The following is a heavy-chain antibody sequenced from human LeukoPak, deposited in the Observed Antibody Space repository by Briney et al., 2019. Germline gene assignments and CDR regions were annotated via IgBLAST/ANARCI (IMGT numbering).Heavy chain of an antibody. CDR1: GFTFSSYS. J-gene: IGHJ6*03. Sequence: GGSLRLSCAASGFTFSSYSMNWVRQAPGRGLEWVSSISSSSSYIYYADSVKGRFTISRDNAKNSLYLQMNSLRAEDTAVYYCARDQFSSSRYYYYYMDVWGKGTTVTVSS. CDR2: ISSSSSYI. V-gene: IGHV3-21*01. D-gene: IGHD6-6*01. CDR3: ARDQFSSSRYYYYYMDV.